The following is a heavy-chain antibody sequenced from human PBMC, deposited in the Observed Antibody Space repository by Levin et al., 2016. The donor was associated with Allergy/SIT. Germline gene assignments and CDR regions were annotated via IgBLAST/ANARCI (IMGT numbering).Heavy chain of an antibody. Sequence: GSLRLSCAASGFTFSEYYMTWIRQSPGKGLEWIGEIHPSGSTSYNPSLQSRVTVSVDMSKNQFSLNLNSVTAADTAVYYCARGMDSRKIGYWGQGTLVSVSS. D-gene: IGHD3-22*01. CDR3: ARGMDSRKIGY. CDR1: GFTFSEYY. V-gene: IGHV4-34*01. CDR2: IHPSGST. J-gene: IGHJ4*02.